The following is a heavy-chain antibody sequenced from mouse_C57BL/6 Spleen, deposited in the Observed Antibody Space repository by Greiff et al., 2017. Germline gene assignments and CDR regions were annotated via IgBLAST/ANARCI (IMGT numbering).Heavy chain of an antibody. CDR1: GFTFSDYY. V-gene: IGHV5-16*01. CDR3: ARGIGGSSLYYFDY. CDR2: INYDGSST. Sequence: EVMLVESEGGLVQPGSSMKLSCTASGFTFSDYYMAWVRQVPEKGLEWVANINYDGSSTYYLDSLKSRFIISRDNAKNILYLQMSSLKSEDTATYYCARGIGGSSLYYFDYWGQGTTLTVSS. D-gene: IGHD1-1*01. J-gene: IGHJ2*01.